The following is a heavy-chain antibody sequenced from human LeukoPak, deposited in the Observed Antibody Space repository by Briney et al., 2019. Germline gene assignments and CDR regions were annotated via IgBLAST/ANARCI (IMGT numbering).Heavy chain of an antibody. V-gene: IGHV3-64*01. Sequence: GGSLRLSCVAPGFTFSNYAMHWVRQAPGKGLEYVSSIARNGGWTYYVNSVKDRFTISRDNSKNTLYLQMGSLRVEDMAVYYCARGDLGDSTSTGRGGDYWGQGTLVTVSS. J-gene: IGHJ4*02. CDR2: IARNGGWT. D-gene: IGHD3-10*01. CDR3: ARGDLGDSTSTGRGGDY. CDR1: GFTFSNYA.